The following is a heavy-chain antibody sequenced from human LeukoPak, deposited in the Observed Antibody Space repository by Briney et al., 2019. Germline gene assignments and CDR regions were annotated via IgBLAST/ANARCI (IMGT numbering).Heavy chain of an antibody. Sequence: SETLSLTCTVSGGSISSYYWSWIRQPPGKGLEWIGEINHSGSTNYNPSLKSRVTISVDTSKNQFSLKLSSVTAADTAVYYCARTKAVATDYWGQGTLVTVSS. J-gene: IGHJ4*02. CDR3: ARTKAVATDY. D-gene: IGHD6-19*01. CDR2: INHSGST. CDR1: GGSISSYY. V-gene: IGHV4-34*01.